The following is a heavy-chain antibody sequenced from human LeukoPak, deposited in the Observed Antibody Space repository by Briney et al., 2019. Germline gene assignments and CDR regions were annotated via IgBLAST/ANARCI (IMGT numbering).Heavy chain of an antibody. V-gene: IGHV1-3*02. Sequence: AAVKVSCKASGYSFTSYAMHWVRQAPGQRLEWMGWSNAGNGNTKYSQEFQGRVTITRDTSASTAYMELSSLRSDDTAVYYCAGQRGYAWSWFDPWGQGTLVTVSS. CDR2: SNAGNGNT. J-gene: IGHJ5*02. CDR3: AGQRGYAWSWFDP. D-gene: IGHD5-12*01. CDR1: GYSFTSYA.